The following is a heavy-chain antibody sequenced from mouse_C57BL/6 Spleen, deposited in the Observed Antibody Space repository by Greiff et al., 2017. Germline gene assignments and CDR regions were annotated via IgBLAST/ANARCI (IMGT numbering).Heavy chain of an antibody. J-gene: IGHJ1*03. Sequence: EVQLQQSGPELVKPGASVKIPCKASGYTFTDYNMDWVKQSHGKSLEWIGDINPNNGGTIYNQKFKGKATLTVDKSSSTAYMELRSLTSEDTAVYYCARTDYYGSSFYWYFDVWGTGTTVTVSS. CDR1: GYTFTDYN. CDR3: ARTDYYGSSFYWYFDV. V-gene: IGHV1-18*01. CDR2: INPNNGGT. D-gene: IGHD1-1*01.